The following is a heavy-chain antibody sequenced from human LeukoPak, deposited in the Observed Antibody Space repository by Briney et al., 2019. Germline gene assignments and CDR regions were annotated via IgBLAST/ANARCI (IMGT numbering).Heavy chain of an antibody. CDR2: INHSGST. D-gene: IGHD5-18*01. Sequence: SETLSLTCAVYGGSFSGYYWSWIRQPPGKGLEWIGEINHSGSTNYNPSLKSRVTISVDTSKNQFSLKLSSVTAADTAVYYCANVGYSYGYNYWGQGTLVTVSS. J-gene: IGHJ4*02. CDR3: ANVGYSYGYNY. V-gene: IGHV4-34*01. CDR1: GGSFSGYY.